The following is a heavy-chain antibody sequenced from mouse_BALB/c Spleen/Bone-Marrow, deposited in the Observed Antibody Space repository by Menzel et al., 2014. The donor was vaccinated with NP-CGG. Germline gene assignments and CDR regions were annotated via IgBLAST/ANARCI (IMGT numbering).Heavy chain of an antibody. V-gene: IGHV4-1*02. J-gene: IGHJ3*01. CDR1: GFGFSGFW. CDR2: INPDSSTI. D-gene: IGHD2-3*01. CDR3: VRHGYYGGFAY. Sequence: EVKLVESGGGLVQPGGSLKLSCAASGFGFSGFWMGWVRQAPGKGLEWIGEINPDSSTINYTPSLKNRFIISRDNAKNTLYLQMSKVRSEDTALYYCVRHGYYGGFAYWGQGTLVTGPA.